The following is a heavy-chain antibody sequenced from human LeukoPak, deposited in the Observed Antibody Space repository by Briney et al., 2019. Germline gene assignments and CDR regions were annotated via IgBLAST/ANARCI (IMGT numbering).Heavy chain of an antibody. CDR2: INPNSGGT. J-gene: IGHJ4*02. V-gene: IGHV1-2*02. Sequence: ASVKVSCKASGYTFTGYYMHWVRQAPGQGLEWMGWINPNSGGTNYAQKFQGRVTMTRDTSISTAYMELSRLRSDDTAVYYCARVRYSGLVRYCSGGSCYSEGLFDYWGQGTLVTVSS. D-gene: IGHD2-15*01. CDR3: ARVRYSGLVRYCSGGSCYSEGLFDY. CDR1: GYTFTGYY.